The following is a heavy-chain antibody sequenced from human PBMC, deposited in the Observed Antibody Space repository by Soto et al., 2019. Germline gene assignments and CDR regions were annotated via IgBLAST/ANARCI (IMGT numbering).Heavy chain of an antibody. Sequence: GASVKVSCKASGYTFTSYYMHWVRQAPGQGLEWMGIINPSGGSTSYAQKFQGRVTMTRDTSTSTVYMELSSLRSEDTAVYYCARVMPQYCNGGSCYLIDYCGQGTLVTGSS. CDR3: ARVMPQYCNGGSCYLIDY. CDR2: INPSGGST. D-gene: IGHD2-15*01. CDR1: GYTFTSYY. J-gene: IGHJ4*02. V-gene: IGHV1-46*03.